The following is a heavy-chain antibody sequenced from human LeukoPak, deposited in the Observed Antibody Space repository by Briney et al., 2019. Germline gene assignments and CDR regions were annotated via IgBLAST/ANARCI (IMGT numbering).Heavy chain of an antibody. Sequence: ASVKVSCKASGYTFTGYYMHWVRQAPGQGLEWMGWINPNSGGTNYAQKFQGRVTMTRDTSISTAYMELSRLRSDDTAVYYCARGNSYGQVDFDYWGQGTLVTVSS. CDR1: GYTFTGYY. J-gene: IGHJ4*02. D-gene: IGHD5-18*01. V-gene: IGHV1-2*02. CDR2: INPNSGGT. CDR3: ARGNSYGQVDFDY.